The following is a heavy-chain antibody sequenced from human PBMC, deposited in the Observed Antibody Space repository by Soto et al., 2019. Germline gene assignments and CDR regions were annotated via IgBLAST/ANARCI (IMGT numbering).Heavy chain of an antibody. V-gene: IGHV4-34*01. CDR1: GGSFSGYY. Sequence: SSETLSLTCAVYGGSFSGYYWSWIRQPPGKGLEWIGEINHSGSTNYNPSLKSRVTISVDTSKNQFSLKLSSVTAADTAVYYCAYDSSGYVLWGQGTLVTVSS. J-gene: IGHJ4*02. CDR2: INHSGST. D-gene: IGHD3-22*01. CDR3: AYDSSGYVL.